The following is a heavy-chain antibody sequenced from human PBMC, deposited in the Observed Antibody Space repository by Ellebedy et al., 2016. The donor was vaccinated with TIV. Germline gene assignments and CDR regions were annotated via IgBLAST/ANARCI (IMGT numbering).Heavy chain of an antibody. Sequence: GESLKISCAASGFTFSSYVISWLRQAPGKGLEWVSGISGSGGSAYYADSVRGRFTISTDSSKNTLFLQLNGLTAEDTAVYYCASQDCGGTSCRQPVWGQGTLVSVSS. CDR1: GFTFSSYV. J-gene: IGHJ4*02. CDR3: ASQDCGGTSCRQPV. V-gene: IGHV3-23*01. D-gene: IGHD2-21*01. CDR2: ISGSGGSA.